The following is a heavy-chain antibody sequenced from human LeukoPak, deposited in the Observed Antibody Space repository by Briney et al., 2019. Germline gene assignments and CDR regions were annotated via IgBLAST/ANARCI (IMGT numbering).Heavy chain of an antibody. Sequence: ASVKVSCKASGYTFTSYYMHWVRQAPGQGLEWMGIINPSGGSTSYAQKSQGRVTMTRDTSTSTVYMELSSLRSEDTAVCYCASQSGYSGYDPGDGWFDPWGQGTLVTVSS. J-gene: IGHJ5*02. V-gene: IGHV1-46*01. D-gene: IGHD5-12*01. CDR3: ASQSGYSGYDPGDGWFDP. CDR2: INPSGGST. CDR1: GYTFTSYY.